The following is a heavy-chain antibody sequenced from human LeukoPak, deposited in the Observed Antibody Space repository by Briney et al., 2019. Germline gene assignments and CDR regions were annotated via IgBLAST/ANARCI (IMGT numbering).Heavy chain of an antibody. V-gene: IGHV4-34*01. J-gene: IGHJ4*02. CDR1: GGSFSGYY. D-gene: IGHD6-19*01. CDR3: ARSSGWRDY. CDR2: INHSGST. Sequence: PSETLSLTCAVYGGSFSGYYWSWIRQPPAKGVEGVGEINHSGSTNYNPSRKRRGTISVDTSKNQFSLKLSSVTAADTAVYYCARSSGWRDYWGQGTLVTVSS.